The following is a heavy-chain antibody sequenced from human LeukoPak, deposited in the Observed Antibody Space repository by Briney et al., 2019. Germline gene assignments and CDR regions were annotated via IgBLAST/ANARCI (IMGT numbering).Heavy chain of an antibody. V-gene: IGHV1-8*01. CDR2: MNPNSGST. CDR3: ARERTPLWFGESPELGFDY. D-gene: IGHD3-10*01. Sequence: GASVKVSCKASGYTFTSYDINWVRQATGQGLEWMGWMNPNSGSTGYAQKFQGRVTMTRNTSISTAYMELSSLRSEDTAVYYCARERTPLWFGESPELGFDYWGQGTLVTVSS. J-gene: IGHJ4*02. CDR1: GYTFTSYD.